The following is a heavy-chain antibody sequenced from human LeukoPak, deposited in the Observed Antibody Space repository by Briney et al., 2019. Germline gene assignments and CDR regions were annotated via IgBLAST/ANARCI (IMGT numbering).Heavy chain of an antibody. CDR1: GGSISSSSYY. V-gene: IGHV4-39*07. J-gene: IGHJ4*02. D-gene: IGHD6-13*01. CDR2: IYYSGST. CDR3: ARSIAAAGTPIGTPDY. Sequence: SETLSLTCTVSGGSISSSSYYWGWIRQPPGKGLECIGSIYYSGSTYYNPSLKSRVTISVDTSKNQFSLKLSSVTAADTVVYYCARSIAAAGTPIGTPDYWGQGTLVTVSS.